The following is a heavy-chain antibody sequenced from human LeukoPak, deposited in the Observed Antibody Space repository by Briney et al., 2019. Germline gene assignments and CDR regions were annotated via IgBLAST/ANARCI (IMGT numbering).Heavy chain of an antibody. V-gene: IGHV4-4*07. D-gene: IGHD3-22*01. CDR2: ISTSGST. Sequence: SETLSLTCTVSGGSISSYYWSWIRQPAGKGLESIGHISTSGSTNFNPSLKSRVTMSVDTSKNQFSLKLSSVTAADTAVYYCARVRYSDSSVLTRKRSYYFDYWGQGTLVTVSS. J-gene: IGHJ4*02. CDR3: ARVRYSDSSVLTRKRSYYFDY. CDR1: GGSISSYY.